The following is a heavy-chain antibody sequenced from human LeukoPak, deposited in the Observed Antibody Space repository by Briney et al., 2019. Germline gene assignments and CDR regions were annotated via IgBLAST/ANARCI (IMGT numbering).Heavy chain of an antibody. CDR2: IDPSAGST. V-gene: IGHV1-46*01. D-gene: IGHD3-22*01. CDR1: GYTFTNYY. Sequence: ASVEVSCKASGYTFTNYYMHWVRQAPGQGLEWMGVIDPSAGSTTYAQKFQGRVTMTRDTATSTVYMELSSLRSEDTAVYYCARAHYASSNIKVPFDVWGKGTTVTVSS. CDR3: ARAHYASSNIKVPFDV. J-gene: IGHJ6*04.